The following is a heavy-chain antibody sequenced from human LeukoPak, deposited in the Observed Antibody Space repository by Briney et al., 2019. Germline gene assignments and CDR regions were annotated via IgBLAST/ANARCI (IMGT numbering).Heavy chain of an antibody. Sequence: PSETLSLTCVVYGGSFRSYYWSWIRQPPGKGLEWIGEINHSGSTNYNPSLKSRVTISVDTSKNQFSLKLSSVTAADTAVYYCARGRYNWNDVGYYFDYWGQGTLVTVSS. V-gene: IGHV4-34*01. CDR2: INHSGST. CDR1: GGSFRSYY. J-gene: IGHJ4*02. CDR3: ARGRYNWNDVGYYFDY. D-gene: IGHD1-1*01.